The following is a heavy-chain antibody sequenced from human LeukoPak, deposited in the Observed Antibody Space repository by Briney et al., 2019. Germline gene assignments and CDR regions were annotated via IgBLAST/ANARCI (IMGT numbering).Heavy chain of an antibody. J-gene: IGHJ4*02. V-gene: IGHV4-4*02. D-gene: IGHD2-2*01. CDR1: GGSISSSNW. CDR2: IYHSGST. CDR3: ARLRGYCSSTSCRYGRDY. Sequence: SETLSLTCAVSGGSISSSNWWSWVRQPPGKGLEWIGEIYHSGSTNYNPSLKSRVTISVDTSKNQFSLKLSSVTAADTAVYYCARLRGYCSSTSCRYGRDYWGQGTLVTVSS.